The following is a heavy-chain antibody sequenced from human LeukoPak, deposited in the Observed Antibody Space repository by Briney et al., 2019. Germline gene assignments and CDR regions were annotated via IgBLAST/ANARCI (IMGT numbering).Heavy chain of an antibody. Sequence: GPLRLSCAASGITFSNFAMSWVRQAPGKGLEWVSLIIGSSGDTFYADSVKGRFTISRDNSKNRLYLQMNSLRAEDTALYYCAKGAYDYIEMGYFDSWGQGTLVTVSS. D-gene: IGHD5-12*01. J-gene: IGHJ4*02. CDR1: GITFSNFA. CDR2: IIGSSGDT. CDR3: AKGAYDYIEMGYFDS. V-gene: IGHV3-23*01.